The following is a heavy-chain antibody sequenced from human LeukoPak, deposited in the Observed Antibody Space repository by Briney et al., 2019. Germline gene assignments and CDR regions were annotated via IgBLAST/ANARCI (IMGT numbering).Heavy chain of an antibody. CDR1: GFTFSSYG. V-gene: IGHV3-30*18. Sequence: GGSLRLSCGASGFTFSSYGIHWVRQAPGKGLEGGAVISYDGSNKYSAYSVQRRFPLSRDNSNNTLYLQMNSLRAEDTAVYYCAKSQYSRDGGFDYWGQGTLVTVSS. J-gene: IGHJ4*02. D-gene: IGHD2-15*01. CDR3: AKSQYSRDGGFDY. CDR2: ISYDGSNK.